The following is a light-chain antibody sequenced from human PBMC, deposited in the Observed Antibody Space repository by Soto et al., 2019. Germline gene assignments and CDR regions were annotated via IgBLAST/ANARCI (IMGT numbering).Light chain of an antibody. CDR1: QSVTSNY. V-gene: IGKV3-20*01. J-gene: IGKJ1*01. CDR2: AES. Sequence: EVVLTQSPGTVSLSPGERATLSCRASQSVTSNYLAWYQQKPGQAPRLLIYAESSRATGIPDRFSGSGSGTDFTLSISRLEPEDFAVYYCHQYGSSITWTFGQGTKVEIK. CDR3: HQYGSSITWT.